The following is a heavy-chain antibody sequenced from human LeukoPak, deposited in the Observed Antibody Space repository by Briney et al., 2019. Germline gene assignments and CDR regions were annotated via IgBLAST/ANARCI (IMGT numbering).Heavy chain of an antibody. V-gene: IGHV1-24*01. D-gene: IGHD3-9*01. CDR2: FDPEDGET. J-gene: IGHJ4*02. Sequence: ASVKVSCKVSGYILTELSMHWVRQAPGKGLEWMGGFDPEDGETIYAQKFQGRVTMTEDTSTDTAYMELSSLRSEDTAVYYCATAADYDILTGYYNGLDYWGQGTLVTVSS. CDR1: GYILTELS. CDR3: ATAADYDILTGYYNGLDY.